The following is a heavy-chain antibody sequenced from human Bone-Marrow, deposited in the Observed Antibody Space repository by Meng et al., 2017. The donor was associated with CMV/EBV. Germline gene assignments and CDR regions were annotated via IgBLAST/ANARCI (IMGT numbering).Heavy chain of an antibody. V-gene: IGHV4-39*07. CDR2: IYYSGST. CDR3: ASRPRTTVTTGYYFDY. CDR1: GGSISSSSYY. D-gene: IGHD4-17*01. J-gene: IGHJ4*02. Sequence: GSLRLSCTVSGGSISSSSYYWGWIRQPPGKGLEWIGSIYYSGSTYYNPSLKSRVTISVDTSKNQFSLKLSSVTAADTAVYYCASRPRTTVTTGYYFDYWGQGTLVTVSS.